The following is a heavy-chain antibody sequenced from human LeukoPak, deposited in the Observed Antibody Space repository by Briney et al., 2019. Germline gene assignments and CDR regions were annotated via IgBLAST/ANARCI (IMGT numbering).Heavy chain of an antibody. V-gene: IGHV3-74*01. D-gene: IGHD5-18*01. CDR3: AKRIQSAMAMGY. Sequence: GGSLRLSCAASGFTFSSYWMHWVRQAPGKGLVWVSRINSDGSSTSYADSVKGRFTISRDNSKNTMYLQMNSLRAEDTAVYYCAKRIQSAMAMGYWGQGTLVTVSS. CDR1: GFTFSSYW. J-gene: IGHJ4*02. CDR2: INSDGSST.